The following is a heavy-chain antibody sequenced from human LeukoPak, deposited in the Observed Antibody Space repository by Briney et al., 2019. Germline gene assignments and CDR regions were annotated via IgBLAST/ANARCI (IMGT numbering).Heavy chain of an antibody. Sequence: GASVKVSCKASGYTFTSYDINWVRQATGQGLEWMGWMNPNSGNTGYAQKFQGRVTMTRDTSTSTVYMELSSLRSEDTAVYYCARIGQSGPTVDYWGQGTLVTVSS. D-gene: IGHD2-15*01. CDR1: GYTFTSYD. CDR3: ARIGQSGPTVDY. J-gene: IGHJ4*02. V-gene: IGHV1-8*01. CDR2: MNPNSGNT.